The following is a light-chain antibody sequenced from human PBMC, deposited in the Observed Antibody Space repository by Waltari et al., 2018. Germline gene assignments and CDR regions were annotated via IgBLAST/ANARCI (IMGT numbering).Light chain of an antibody. CDR1: SSDVGSYNY. V-gene: IGLV2-23*01. Sequence: QSALTQPASVSGSPGQSITISCTGTSSDVGSYNYVSWYQQHPGTAPKVMIYEGSKRPSGVSNRCSGSKSGNTASLTISGLQAEDEADYYCCSYAGSGTWVFGGGTKLTVL. CDR3: CSYAGSGTWV. J-gene: IGLJ3*02. CDR2: EGS.